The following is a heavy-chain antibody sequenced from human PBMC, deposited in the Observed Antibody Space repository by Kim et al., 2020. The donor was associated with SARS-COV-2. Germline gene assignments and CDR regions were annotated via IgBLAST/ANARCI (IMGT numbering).Heavy chain of an antibody. V-gene: IGHV3-30*01. J-gene: IGHJ5*02. CDR3: AREVGGGEFDP. CDR2: K. D-gene: IGHD3-16*01. Sequence: KYYADSVKRRFTISRDNSKNTLYLQMNSLRAEDTAVYYCAREVGGGEFDPWGQGTLVTVSS.